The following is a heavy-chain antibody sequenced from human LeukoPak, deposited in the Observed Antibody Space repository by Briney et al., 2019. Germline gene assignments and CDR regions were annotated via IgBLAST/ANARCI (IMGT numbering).Heavy chain of an antibody. CDR2: IYTSGST. J-gene: IGHJ5*02. CDR3: ARDSSGYPWGWFDP. CDR1: GGSISSYY. D-gene: IGHD3-22*01. V-gene: IGHV4-4*07. Sequence: SETLSLTCTVSGGSISSYYWSWIRQPAGKGLEWIGRIYTSGSTNYNPSLKSRVTVSVDTSKNQFSLKLSSVTAADTAVYYCARDSSGYPWGWFDPWGQGTLVTVSS.